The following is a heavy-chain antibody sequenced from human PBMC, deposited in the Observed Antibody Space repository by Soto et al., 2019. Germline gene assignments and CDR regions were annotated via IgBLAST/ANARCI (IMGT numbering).Heavy chain of an antibody. V-gene: IGHV3-15*01. CDR3: TTDEVERATSDLDY. D-gene: IGHD5-12*01. CDR2: IKSKTDGGTT. J-gene: IGHJ4*02. CDR1: GFTFSNAW. Sequence: GGSLRLSCAASGFTFSNAWMSWVRQAPGKGLEWVGRIKSKTDGGTTDYAAPVKGRFTISRDDSKNTLYLQMNSLKTEDTAVYYCTTDEVERATSDLDYWGQGTLVTVSS.